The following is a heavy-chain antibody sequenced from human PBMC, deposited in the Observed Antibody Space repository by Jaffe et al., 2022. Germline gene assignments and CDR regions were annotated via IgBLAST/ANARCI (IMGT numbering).Heavy chain of an antibody. J-gene: IGHJ3*02. Sequence: QLQLQESGPGLVKPSETLSLTCTVSGGSISSSSYYWGWIRQPPGKGLEWIGSIYYSGSTYYNPSLKSRVTISVDTSKNQFSLKLSSVTAADTAVYYCASPNFSSSFKAGAFDIWGQGTMVTVSS. CDR1: GGSISSSSYY. V-gene: IGHV4-39*01. CDR2: IYYSGST. CDR3: ASPNFSSSFKAGAFDI. D-gene: IGHD6-13*01.